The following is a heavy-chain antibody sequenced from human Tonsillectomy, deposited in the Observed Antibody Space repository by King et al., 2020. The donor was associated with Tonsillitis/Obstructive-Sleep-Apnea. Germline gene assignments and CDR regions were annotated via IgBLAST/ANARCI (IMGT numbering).Heavy chain of an antibody. CDR3: ARVGDNSSGLDY. CDR1: GDSISSYY. V-gene: IGHV4-59*01. D-gene: IGHD3-22*01. J-gene: IGHJ4*02. Sequence: QLQESGPGLVKPSETLSLTCTVSGDSISSYYWSWIRQSPGKGLEWIAYIYYTGSTTYNPSLKSRVTISVDTSKNQLSLKLSSVTAADTAVYYCARVGDNSSGLDYWGQGTLVTVSS. CDR2: IYYTGST.